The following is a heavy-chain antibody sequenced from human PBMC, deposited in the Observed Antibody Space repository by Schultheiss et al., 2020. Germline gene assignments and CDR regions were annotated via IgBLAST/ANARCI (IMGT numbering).Heavy chain of an antibody. J-gene: IGHJ4*02. CDR2: ISGSGGST. V-gene: IGHV3-23*01. CDR1: GFTFSSYG. D-gene: IGHD4-17*01. CDR3: AKRRRNDYGDYDDYFDY. Sequence: GGSLRLSCAASGFTFSSYGMHWVRQAPGKGLEWVSAISGSGGSTYYADSVKGRFTISRDNSKNTLYLQMNSLRAEDTAVYYCAKRRRNDYGDYDDYFDYWGQGTRVTVSS.